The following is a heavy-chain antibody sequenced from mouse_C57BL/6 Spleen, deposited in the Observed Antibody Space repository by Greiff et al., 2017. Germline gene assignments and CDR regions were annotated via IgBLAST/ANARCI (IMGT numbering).Heavy chain of an antibody. CDR3: TSSSQYYAMDY. CDR2: IDPETGGT. CDR1: GYTFTDYE. Sequence: QVQLQQSGAELVRPGASVTLSCKASGYTFTDYEMHWVKQTPVHGLEWIGAIDPETGGTAYNQKFKGKAILTADKSSSTAYMERRSLTSEDSAVYYGTSSSQYYAMDYWGQGTSVTVSS. V-gene: IGHV1-15*01. J-gene: IGHJ4*01. D-gene: IGHD1-1*01.